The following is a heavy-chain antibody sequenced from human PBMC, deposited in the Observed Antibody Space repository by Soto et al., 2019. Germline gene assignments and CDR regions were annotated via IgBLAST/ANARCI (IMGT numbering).Heavy chain of an antibody. V-gene: IGHV4-31*03. J-gene: IGHJ6*02. Sequence: SETLSLTCTVSGGSISSGGYYWSWIRQHPGKGLEWIGYIYYSGSTYYNPSLKSRVTISVDTSKNQFSLKLSSVTAADTAVYYCARVVVSSPSQSYYYGMDVWGQGTTVTVSS. CDR2: IYYSGST. CDR1: GGSISSGGYY. CDR3: ARVVVSSPSQSYYYGMDV. D-gene: IGHD6-6*01.